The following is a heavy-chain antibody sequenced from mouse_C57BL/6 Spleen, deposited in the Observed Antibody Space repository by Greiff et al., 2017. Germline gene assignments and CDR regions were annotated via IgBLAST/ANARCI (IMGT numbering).Heavy chain of an antibody. CDR3: AREEGGFYFDY. CDR1: GFTFSSYG. Sequence: EVQGVESGGDLVKPGGSLKLSCAASGFTFSSYGMSWVRQTPDKRLEWVATISSGGSYTYYPDSVKGRFTISRDNAKTTLYLQMSSLKSEDTAMYYCAREEGGFYFDYWGQGTTLTVSS. J-gene: IGHJ2*01. CDR2: ISSGGSYT. V-gene: IGHV5-6*01.